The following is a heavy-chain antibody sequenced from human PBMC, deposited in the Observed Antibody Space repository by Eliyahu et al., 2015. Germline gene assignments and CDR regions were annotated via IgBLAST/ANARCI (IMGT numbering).Heavy chain of an antibody. D-gene: IGHD3-22*01. CDR2: ISGSGGST. CDR3: AKDPYDSSGYYFDY. V-gene: IGHV3-23*01. J-gene: IGHJ4*02. Sequence: EVQLLESGGGLVQPGGSLRLSCAASGFTXSSXVMXXVRQAPGKGLEWVSAISGSGGSTFYADSVKGRFTISRDNSKNTLYLQMNSLRVEDTAVYYCAKDPYDSSGYYFDYWGQGTLDTVSS. CDR1: GFTXSSXV.